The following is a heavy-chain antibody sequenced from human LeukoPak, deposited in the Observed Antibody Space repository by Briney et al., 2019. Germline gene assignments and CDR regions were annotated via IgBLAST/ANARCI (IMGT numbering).Heavy chain of an antibody. CDR1: GSSINSYY. CDR2: IYYSVNT. CDR3: ARLTGYSSSWLDY. D-gene: IGHD6-13*01. Sequence: SETLSLTCTVSGSSINSYYWSWIRQPPGKGLEWIGYIYYSVNTNYNPSLKSRVTISVDTSKNQFSLKLSSVTAADTAVYYCARLTGYSSSWLDYWGQGTLVTVSS. V-gene: IGHV4-59*08. J-gene: IGHJ4*02.